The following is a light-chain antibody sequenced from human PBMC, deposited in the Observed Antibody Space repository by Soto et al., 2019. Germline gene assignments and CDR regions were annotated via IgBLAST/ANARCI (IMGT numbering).Light chain of an antibody. CDR2: DND. CDR3: ETWDVSLSAVI. V-gene: IGLV1-51*01. CDR1: DSNIGHNY. J-gene: IGLJ2*01. Sequence: QSVLTQPPSVSAAPGQKVTISCSGSDSNIGHNYVSWYQHLPGTAPKILIYDNDKRPSGIPDRFSGSKSGTSATLGITGLQSGDEADYYCETWDVSLSAVIFGGGTKVTVL.